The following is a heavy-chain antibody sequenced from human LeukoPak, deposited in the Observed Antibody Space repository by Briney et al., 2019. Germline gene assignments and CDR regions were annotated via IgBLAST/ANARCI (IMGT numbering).Heavy chain of an antibody. CDR1: GYTFTNYG. Sequence: GASVTVSCKASGYTFTNYGVSWVRQAPGQGLEWMGWISGYNGYTNYAQKFQFRVTMTTDTSTSTAYMELRSLTSDDTAVYYCARDEEWDSGYFDLWGRGTLVTVSS. CDR2: ISGYNGYT. V-gene: IGHV1-18*01. J-gene: IGHJ2*01. D-gene: IGHD1-26*01. CDR3: ARDEEWDSGYFDL.